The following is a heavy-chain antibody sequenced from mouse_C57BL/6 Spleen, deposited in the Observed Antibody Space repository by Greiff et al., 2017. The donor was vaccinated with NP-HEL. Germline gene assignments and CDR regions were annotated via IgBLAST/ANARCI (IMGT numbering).Heavy chain of an antibody. CDR2: INYDGSST. J-gene: IGHJ4*01. CDR1: GFTFSDYY. D-gene: IGHD1-1*01. V-gene: IGHV5-16*01. CDR3: ARGLIYYGSSYAMDY. Sequence: EVHLVESEGGLVQPGRSMKLSCTASGFTFSDYYMAWVRQVPEKGLEWVANINYDGSSTYYLDSLKSRFIISRDNAKNILYLQMSSLKSEDTATYYCARGLIYYGSSYAMDYWGQGTSVTVSS.